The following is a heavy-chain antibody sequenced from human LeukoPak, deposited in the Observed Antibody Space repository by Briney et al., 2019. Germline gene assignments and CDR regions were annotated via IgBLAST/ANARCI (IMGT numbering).Heavy chain of an antibody. CDR3: ARSSSGSYYNGFDY. CDR2: ISSSSSYI. J-gene: IGHJ4*02. CDR1: GFTFSSYS. V-gene: IGHV3-21*01. Sequence: PGGSLRLSGAASGFTFSSYSMNWVRQAPGKGLEWVSSISSSSSYIYYADSVKGRFTISRDNAKNSLYLQMNSLRAEDTAVYYCARSSSGSYYNGFDYWGQGTLVTVSS. D-gene: IGHD3-10*01.